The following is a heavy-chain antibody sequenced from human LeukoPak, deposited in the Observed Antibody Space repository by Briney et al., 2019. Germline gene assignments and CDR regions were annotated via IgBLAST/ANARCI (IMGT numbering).Heavy chain of an antibody. J-gene: IGHJ4*02. CDR3: ARVVDYYFDY. D-gene: IGHD6-6*01. V-gene: IGHV3-72*01. CDR1: GLTFSDHY. Sequence: PGGSLRLSCAASGLTFSDHYMDWVRRAPGKGLEWVGRIRNKANSYTTEYAASVKGRFTISRDDSKNSLYLQMNSLKTEDTAVYYCARVVDYYFDYWGQGTLVTVSS. CDR2: IRNKANSYTT.